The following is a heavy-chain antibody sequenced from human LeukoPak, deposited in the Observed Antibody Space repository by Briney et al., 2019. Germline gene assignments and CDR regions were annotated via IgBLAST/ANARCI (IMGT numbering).Heavy chain of an antibody. CDR2: ISHDRSNN. CDR3: ARSAPDSLYYYYYYGMDV. CDR1: GFTFSNYA. V-gene: IGHV3-30-3*01. J-gene: IGHJ6*02. Sequence: RSGGSLRLSCAASGFTFSNYAMHWARQAPGKGLEWVAFISHDRSNNCHADSVKGRFTISRDNSKNTLYLQMNSLRDDDTAVYYCARSAPDSLYYYYYYGMDVWGQGTTVTVSS. D-gene: IGHD3-16*01.